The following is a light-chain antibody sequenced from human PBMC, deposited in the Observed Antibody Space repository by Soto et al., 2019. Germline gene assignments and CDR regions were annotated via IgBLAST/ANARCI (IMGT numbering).Light chain of an antibody. V-gene: IGLV1-51*01. Sequence: SVLTQPPSVSAAPGQKVTISCSGSSSNIGNNYVSWYQHLPGTAPKLLIYDNTKRPSGIPDRFSGSKSGTSATLGISGLQTGDEADYYCGSWDSSLSGVIFGGGTKVTVL. J-gene: IGLJ2*01. CDR2: DNT. CDR1: SSNIGNNY. CDR3: GSWDSSLSGVI.